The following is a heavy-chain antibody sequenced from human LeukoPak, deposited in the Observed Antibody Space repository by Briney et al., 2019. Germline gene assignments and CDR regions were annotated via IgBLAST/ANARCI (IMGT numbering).Heavy chain of an antibody. V-gene: IGHV1-18*01. D-gene: IGHD4-23*01. CDR2: ISAYNGNT. J-gene: IGHJ4*02. Sequence: ASVKVPCKASGYTFTNYGINWVRQAPGQGLEWMGWISAYNGNTNYAQNLQGRVTMTTDTSTSTAYVELRNLRSDDTAVYYCARVAVAQYYFDYWGQGTLATVSS. CDR3: ARVAVAQYYFDY. CDR1: GYTFTNYG.